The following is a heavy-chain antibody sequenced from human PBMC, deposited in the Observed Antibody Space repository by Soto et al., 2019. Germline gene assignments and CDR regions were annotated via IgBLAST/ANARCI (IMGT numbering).Heavy chain of an antibody. CDR3: TTEMATINFDY. D-gene: IGHD5-12*01. J-gene: IGHJ4*02. CDR1: GFTFSSYA. CDR2: ISYDGSNK. V-gene: IGHV3-30-3*01. Sequence: QVQLVESGGGVVQPGRSLRLSCAASGFTFSSYAMHWVRQAPGKGLEWVAVISYDGSNKYYADSVKGRFTISRDNSKNTLYLQMNSLRAEDTAVYYCTTEMATINFDYWGQGTLVTVSS.